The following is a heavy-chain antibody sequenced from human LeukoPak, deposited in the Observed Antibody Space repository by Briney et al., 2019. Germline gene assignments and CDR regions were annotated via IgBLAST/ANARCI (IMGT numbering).Heavy chain of an antibody. CDR3: ARVIGARYCSSTSCPDAFDI. CDR2: INAGNGNT. V-gene: IGHV1-3*01. J-gene: IGHJ3*02. D-gene: IGHD2-2*01. Sequence: ASVKVSCKASGYTFTSYATHWVRQAPGQRLEWMGWINAGNGNTKYSQKFQGRVTITRDTSASTAYMELSSLRSEDTAVYYCARVIGARYCSSTSCPDAFDIWGQGTMVTVSS. CDR1: GYTFTSYA.